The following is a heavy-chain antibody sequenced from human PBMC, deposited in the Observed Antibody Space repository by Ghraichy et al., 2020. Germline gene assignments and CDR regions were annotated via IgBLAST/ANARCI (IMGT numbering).Heavy chain of an antibody. V-gene: IGHV3-33*01. CDR2: IWSDGRKQ. CDR3: ARDNAFDI. J-gene: IGHJ3*02. Sequence: GGSLRLSCTASGFTFSNYAIHWVRQAPGTGLEWVAVIWSDGRKQFYADSVKGRFTISRDNSKNTLYLQMNSLRAEDTAVYYCARDNAFDIWGQGTMVTVSS. CDR1: GFTFSNYA.